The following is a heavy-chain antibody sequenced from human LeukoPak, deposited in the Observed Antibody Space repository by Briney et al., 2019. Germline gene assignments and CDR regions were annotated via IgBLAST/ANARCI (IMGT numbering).Heavy chain of an antibody. CDR3: ARGGGSGWYCDY. D-gene: IGHD6-19*01. Sequence: SETLSLTCAVCGGSFSAYYWTWIRQPPGKGLEWIGEINHSGNANYNPSLVSRVTISVDTSKNQFSLKLSSVTAADTAVYYCARGGGSGWYCDYWGQGTLVTVSS. CDR1: GGSFSAYY. V-gene: IGHV4-34*01. J-gene: IGHJ4*02. CDR2: INHSGNA.